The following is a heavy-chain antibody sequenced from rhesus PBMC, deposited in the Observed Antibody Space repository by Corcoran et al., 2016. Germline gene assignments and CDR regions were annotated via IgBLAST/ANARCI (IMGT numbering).Heavy chain of an antibody. CDR3: AKDTAGTVKHVLDS. V-gene: IGHV3S5*01. CDR2: ISNGGGST. J-gene: IGHJ6*01. Sequence: EVQLVESGGGLVQPGGSLRLSCAASGFNFSSYGMSWSRAAPGKGREWVSYISNGGGSTYSADSVKCLFAISRDNSKNTLSLQMNSLRAGDTAVYYCAKDTAGTVKHVLDSWGQGVVVTVSS. D-gene: IGHD5-24*01. CDR1: GFNFSSYG.